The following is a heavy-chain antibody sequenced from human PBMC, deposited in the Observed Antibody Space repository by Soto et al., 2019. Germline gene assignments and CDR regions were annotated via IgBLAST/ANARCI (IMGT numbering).Heavy chain of an antibody. CDR3: AKGGGGSYLYFDY. J-gene: IGHJ4*02. Sequence: QVQLVESGGGVVQPGRSLRLACAASGFTFSSYGMHWVRQAPGKVLEWVALMSYDGSKKYYADSVKGRFTISRDKSKNTLYLQMNSLRAEDTAVYYCAKGGGGSYLYFDYWGQGTLVTVSS. CDR2: MSYDGSKK. V-gene: IGHV3-30*18. D-gene: IGHD1-26*01. CDR1: GFTFSSYG.